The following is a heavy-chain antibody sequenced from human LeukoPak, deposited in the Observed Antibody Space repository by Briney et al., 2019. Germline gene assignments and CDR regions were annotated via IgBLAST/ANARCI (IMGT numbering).Heavy chain of an antibody. CDR2: ISGSGGST. Sequence: PGGSLRLSCAASGFTFSSYAMSWVRQAPGKGLEWVSAISGSGGSTYYADSVKGRFTISRDNSKNTLYLQMNSLRAGDTAVYYCGKGRMITFGGVIVTWGQGTLVTVST. J-gene: IGHJ5*02. CDR3: GKGRMITFGGVIVT. D-gene: IGHD3-16*02. V-gene: IGHV3-23*01. CDR1: GFTFSSYA.